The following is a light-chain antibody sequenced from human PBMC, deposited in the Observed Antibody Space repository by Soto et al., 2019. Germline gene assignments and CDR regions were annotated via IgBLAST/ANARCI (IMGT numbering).Light chain of an antibody. CDR1: QDISNY. V-gene: IGKV1-33*01. Sequence: DIQMTQSPSSLSASVGDRVTITCQASQDISNYLNWYQHKPGKAPKLLIYDASSLETGVPSRFSGSGSGTDFSFTISSLQPEDVATYYCQQYNNFPPDFGGGTKVEI. J-gene: IGKJ4*01. CDR3: QQYNNFPPD. CDR2: DAS.